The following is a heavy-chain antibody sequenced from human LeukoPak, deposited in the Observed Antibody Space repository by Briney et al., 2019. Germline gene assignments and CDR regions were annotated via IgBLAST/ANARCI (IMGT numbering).Heavy chain of an antibody. V-gene: IGHV1-18*01. CDR3: ARTDGPGSFDY. D-gene: IGHD5-24*01. Sequence: ASVKVSCKASGYSFTSYGITCVRQAPGQGLEWMGWISAYNGNTNYAQKLQGRVTMTTDTSTSTAYMELRSLRSDDTAVYYCARTDGPGSFDYWGQGTLVTVSS. CDR2: ISAYNGNT. CDR1: GYSFTSYG. J-gene: IGHJ4*02.